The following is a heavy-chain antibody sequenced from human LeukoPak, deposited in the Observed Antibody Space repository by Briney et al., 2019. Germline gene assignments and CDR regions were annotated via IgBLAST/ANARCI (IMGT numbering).Heavy chain of an antibody. CDR1: GFTFSTYA. CDR2: ISGSGGST. CDR3: AKDGCSSTSCYVDY. J-gene: IGHJ4*02. Sequence: GGSLRLPCAASGFTFSTYAMSWVRQAPGKGLEWVSTISGSGGSTYYADSVKGRFTISRDNSKNTLYLQMNSLRAEDTAVYYCAKDGCSSTSCYVDYWGQGTLVTVSS. D-gene: IGHD2-2*01. V-gene: IGHV3-23*01.